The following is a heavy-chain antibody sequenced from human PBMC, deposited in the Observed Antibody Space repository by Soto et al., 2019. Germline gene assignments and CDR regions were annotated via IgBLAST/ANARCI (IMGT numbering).Heavy chain of an antibody. D-gene: IGHD3-22*01. CDR3: ARDHPPSGYYDSSGYYYEHYYYGMDV. J-gene: IGHJ6*02. Sequence: ASVKVSCKASGYTFTGYYMHWVRQAPGQGLEWMGWINPNSGGTNYAQKFQGWVTMTRDTSISTAYMELSRLRSDDTAVYYCARDHPPSGYYDSSGYYYEHYYYGMDVWGQGTTVTVSS. CDR1: GYTFTGYY. V-gene: IGHV1-2*04. CDR2: INPNSGGT.